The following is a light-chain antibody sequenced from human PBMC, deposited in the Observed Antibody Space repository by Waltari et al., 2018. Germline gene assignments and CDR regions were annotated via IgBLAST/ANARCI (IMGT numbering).Light chain of an antibody. Sequence: EIVLAQSPGTLSLSPGERATLSCRASQSVTSSYLAWYQQRPGQAPRLLNYGTSSRATGIPDRLSGSGSGIDFTLTISRLEPEDFAVYYCQQYGSSYTFGQGTKLEIK. CDR3: QQYGSSYT. CDR1: QSVTSSY. V-gene: IGKV3-20*01. J-gene: IGKJ2*01. CDR2: GTS.